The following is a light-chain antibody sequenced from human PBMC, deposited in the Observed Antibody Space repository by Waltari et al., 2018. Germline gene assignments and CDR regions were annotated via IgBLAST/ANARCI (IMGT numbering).Light chain of an antibody. V-gene: IGLV1-51*01. CDR1: TPNIGTEY. J-gene: IGLJ1*01. CDR3: GAWDSSVSAYV. CDR2: KNG. Sequence: QSVLTQPPSVSATPGQKVPISCPGSTPNIGTEYVAWYQQLPRTAPKLLIYKNGNRPSGIPDRFSGSKSGTSATLGITGLQTGDEAHYYCGAWDSSVSAYVFGTGTEVTVL.